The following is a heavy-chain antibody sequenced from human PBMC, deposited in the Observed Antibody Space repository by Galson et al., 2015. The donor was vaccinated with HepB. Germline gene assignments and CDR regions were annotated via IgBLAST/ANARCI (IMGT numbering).Heavy chain of an antibody. CDR2: IIPIFGTA. D-gene: IGHD4-23*01. Sequence: SVKVSCKASGGTFSSYAISWVRQAPGQGLEWMGGIIPIFGTANYAQKFQGRVTITADESTSTAYMELSSLRSEDTAVYYCARDDPWTTVGYYYYGMDVWGQGTTVTVSS. CDR1: GGTFSSYA. J-gene: IGHJ6*02. V-gene: IGHV1-69*13. CDR3: ARDDPWTTVGYYYYGMDV.